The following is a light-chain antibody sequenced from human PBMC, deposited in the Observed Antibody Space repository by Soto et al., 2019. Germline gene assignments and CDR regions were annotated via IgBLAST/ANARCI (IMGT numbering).Light chain of an antibody. J-gene: IGKJ1*01. V-gene: IGKV1-39*01. CDR1: QSISSY. CDR2: AAS. Sequence: DIQMTQSPSPLSASVGDRVTITCRASQSISSYLNWYQQKPGKAPKLLIYAASSLQSGVPSRFSGSGSGTDFTLTISSLQPEDFATYYCQQSYSTPWTFGQGTKVDI. CDR3: QQSYSTPWT.